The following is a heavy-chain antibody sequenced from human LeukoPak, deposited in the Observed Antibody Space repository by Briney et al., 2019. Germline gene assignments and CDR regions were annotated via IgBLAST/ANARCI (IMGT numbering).Heavy chain of an antibody. CDR3: ARVMGASWFFYLDV. J-gene: IGHJ6*03. V-gene: IGHV4-38-2*02. Sequence: SETLSLTCTVSGYSISSGYYWGWIRQPPGKGLEWIGEIYHSGSTNYNPSLKSRVTMSIDKSSNQLSLKLDAVTAADTAVYYCARVMGASWFFYLDVWGKGTTVTVSS. CDR1: GYSISSGYY. D-gene: IGHD3-16*02. CDR2: IYHSGST.